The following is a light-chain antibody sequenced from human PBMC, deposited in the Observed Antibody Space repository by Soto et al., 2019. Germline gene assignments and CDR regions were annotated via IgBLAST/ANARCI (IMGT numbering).Light chain of an antibody. CDR3: QQRSNEPLT. V-gene: IGKV3-11*01. J-gene: IGKJ4*01. CDR2: DAS. CDR1: QSVSSL. Sequence: EIVLTQSPATLSLSPGERATLSCRASQSVSSLLAWYQQKPGQAPRLLIYDASSRATGIPTRFSGSGSGTDFTLTISSLEPEDFAVYYCQQRSNEPLTFGGGTKVEIK.